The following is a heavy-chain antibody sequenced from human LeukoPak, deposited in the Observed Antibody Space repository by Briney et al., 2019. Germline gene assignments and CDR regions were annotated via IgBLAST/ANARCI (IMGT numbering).Heavy chain of an antibody. CDR1: GGSISSGDYY. Sequence: SQTLSLTCTVSGGSISSGDYYWSWIRQPPGKGLEWIGYIYYSGSTYYNPPLQSRVTISVDTSKNQFSLKLSSVTAADTAVYYCARKMIPAGNYFDYWGQGTLVTVSS. CDR2: IYYSGST. D-gene: IGHD2-2*01. CDR3: ARKMIPAGNYFDY. J-gene: IGHJ4*02. V-gene: IGHV4-30-4*08.